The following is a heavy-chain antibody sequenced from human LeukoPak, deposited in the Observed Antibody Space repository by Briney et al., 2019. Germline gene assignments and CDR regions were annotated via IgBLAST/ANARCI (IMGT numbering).Heavy chain of an antibody. CDR1: GGSISSSSYY. CDR2: IYYSGST. D-gene: IGHD4-17*01. Sequence: SETLSLTCTVSGGSISSSSYYWGWIRQPPGKGLEWIGNIYYSGSTYYNPSLKSRVTISINTSKNHFSLKLNSVTAADTAVYYCARPGTDYGVTYGAPDTNWFDPWGQGTLVTVSS. J-gene: IGHJ5*02. CDR3: ARPGTDYGVTYGAPDTNWFDP. V-gene: IGHV4-39*07.